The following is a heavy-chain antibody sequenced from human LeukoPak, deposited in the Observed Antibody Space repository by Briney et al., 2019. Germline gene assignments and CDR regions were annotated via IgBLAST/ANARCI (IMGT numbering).Heavy chain of an antibody. CDR3: AAFWSGYYTGSYYYYMDV. D-gene: IGHD3-3*01. J-gene: IGHJ6*03. V-gene: IGHV4-39*07. CDR2: IYYSGST. CDR1: GDSISSSSYH. Sequence: SETLSLTCTVSGDSISSSSYHWGWIRQPPGKGLEWIGSIYYSGSTYYTPSLKSRVTISVDTSKNQFSLKLSSVTAADTVVYYCAAFWSGYYTGSYYYYMDVWGKGTTVTVSS.